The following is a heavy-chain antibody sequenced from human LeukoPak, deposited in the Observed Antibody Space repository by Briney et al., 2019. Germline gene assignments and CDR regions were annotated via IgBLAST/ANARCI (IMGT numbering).Heavy chain of an antibody. D-gene: IGHD6-19*01. J-gene: IGHJ4*02. Sequence: AGGSLRLSCAASGFPLSSYAMSWVRQAPGKGLEWVSATSSSDAGTYYADSVRGRFTISRDNSKNTLYLQMNSLRVEDAAVYYCARDKSGNSGWYSYFDYWGQGTLVTVSS. V-gene: IGHV3-23*01. CDR3: ARDKSGNSGWYSYFDY. CDR1: GFPLSSYA. CDR2: TSSSDAGT.